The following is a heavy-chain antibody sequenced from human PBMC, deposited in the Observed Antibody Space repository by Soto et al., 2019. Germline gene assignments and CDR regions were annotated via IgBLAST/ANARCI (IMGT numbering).Heavy chain of an antibody. V-gene: IGHV4-61*01. Sequence: SETLSLTCTVSGESVSSGFYYWNWVRQAPGKGLEWLGSILSSGRSNYNPSLKSRVPMPVDTSKNQFSLRLTSVGAADSAIYYCARVVRCTRSGCYYRAMDGWCQGTTVTVSS. CDR3: ARVVRCTRSGCYYRAMDG. D-gene: IGHD2-15*01. CDR1: GESVSSGFYY. CDR2: ILSSGRS. J-gene: IGHJ6*02.